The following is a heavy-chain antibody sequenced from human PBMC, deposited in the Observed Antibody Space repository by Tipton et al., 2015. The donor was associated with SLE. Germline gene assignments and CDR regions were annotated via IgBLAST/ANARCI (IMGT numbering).Heavy chain of an antibody. D-gene: IGHD7-27*01. J-gene: IGHJ6*02. Sequence: TLSLTCTVSGGSISSHYWSWIRQPPGKGLEWIGYIYYSGSTNYNPSLKSRVTISVDTSKNQFSLKLSSVTAADTAVYYWARDRELGMGGGPYYYYGMDVWGQGTTVTVSS. CDR3: ARDRELGMGGGPYYYYGMDV. CDR1: GGSISSHY. V-gene: IGHV4-59*11. CDR2: IYYSGST.